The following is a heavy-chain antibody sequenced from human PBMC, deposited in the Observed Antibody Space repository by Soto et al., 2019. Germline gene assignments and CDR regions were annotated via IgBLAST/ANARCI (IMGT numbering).Heavy chain of an antibody. CDR1: GFTFSTYA. J-gene: IGHJ6*02. Sequence: SGGSLRLSCAASGFTFSTYAMHWVRQAPGKGLEWVAVISYDGSKKYYADSVKDRFTISRDNSTKTLSLQMNSLRPEDTAVYYCARDRQWLEKYYYYYGMDVWGQGTTVTVSS. D-gene: IGHD6-19*01. CDR2: ISYDGSKK. CDR3: ARDRQWLEKYYYYYGMDV. V-gene: IGHV3-30-3*01.